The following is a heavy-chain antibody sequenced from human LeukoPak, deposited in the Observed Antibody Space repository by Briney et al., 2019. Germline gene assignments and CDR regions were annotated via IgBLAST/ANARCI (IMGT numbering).Heavy chain of an antibody. J-gene: IGHJ4*02. CDR2: IKQDGSEK. CDR3: ARNLPLDIVLQSRGLDY. V-gene: IGHV3-7*01. D-gene: IGHD2-8*01. Sequence: PGGSLRLSCAASGFTFSSYWMSWVRQAPGKGLEWVANIKQDGSEKYYVDSVKGRFTISRDNAKNSLYLQMNSLRAEDTAVYYCARNLPLDIVLQSRGLDYWGQGTLVTVSS. CDR1: GFTFSSYW.